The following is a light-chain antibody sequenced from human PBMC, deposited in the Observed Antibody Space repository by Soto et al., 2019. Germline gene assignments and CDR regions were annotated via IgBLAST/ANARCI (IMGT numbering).Light chain of an antibody. CDR1: SSDVGYYNL. Sequence: QSVLTQPAAVSGSTGQSITISCTGTSSDVGYYNLVSWHQQHPGKAPKLIIYEVNKRPSGFSNRFSGSKSGNTASLTISGLQAEDEADYYCCSYAGSTTHYVFGTGTKVTVL. V-gene: IGLV2-23*02. J-gene: IGLJ1*01. CDR2: EVN. CDR3: CSYAGSTTHYV.